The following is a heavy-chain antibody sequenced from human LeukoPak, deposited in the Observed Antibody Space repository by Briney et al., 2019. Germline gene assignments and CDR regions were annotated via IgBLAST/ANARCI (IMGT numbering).Heavy chain of an antibody. Sequence: PGGSLRLSCAASGFTFSSYAMHWVRQVPGKGLEWVAVISYDGSNKYYADSVKGRFTISRDNSKNTLYLQMNSLRAEDTAVYYCARAEVRGYYFDYWGQGTLVTVSS. CDR2: ISYDGSNK. CDR1: GFTFSSYA. V-gene: IGHV3-30*04. CDR3: ARAEVRGYYFDY. J-gene: IGHJ4*02. D-gene: IGHD3-10*01.